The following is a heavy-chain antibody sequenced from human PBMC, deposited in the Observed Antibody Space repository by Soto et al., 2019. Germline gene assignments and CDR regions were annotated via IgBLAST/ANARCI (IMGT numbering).Heavy chain of an antibody. J-gene: IGHJ4*02. V-gene: IGHV1-3*01. CDR1: GYTFTSYA. D-gene: IGHD1-1*01. Sequence: ASVKVSCKASGYTFTSYAMHWVRQAPGQRLEWMGWINVGNGNTKYSQEFQGRVTITRDTSASTAYMELSSLRSEDTAVYYCARLRAGTALDYWGQGTLVTVSS. CDR2: INVGNGNT. CDR3: ARLRAGTALDY.